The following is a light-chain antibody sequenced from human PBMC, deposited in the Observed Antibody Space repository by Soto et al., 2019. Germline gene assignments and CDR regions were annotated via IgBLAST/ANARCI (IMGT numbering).Light chain of an antibody. CDR2: GAS. CDR3: QQYGSSPKT. J-gene: IGKJ1*01. Sequence: EIVLTQSPGTLSLSPGERATLSCRASQSVSSSYLAWYQQKPGQAPRLLIYGASSRATGIADRFSGSGSGTVFTLTISRLEPEDFAVYYCQQYGSSPKTFGQGTKVEIK. V-gene: IGKV3-20*01. CDR1: QSVSSSY.